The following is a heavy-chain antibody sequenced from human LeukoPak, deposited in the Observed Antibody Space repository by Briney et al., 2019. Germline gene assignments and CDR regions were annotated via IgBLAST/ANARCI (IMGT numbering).Heavy chain of an antibody. CDR1: GFTFSSYG. Sequence: GRSLRLSCAASGFTFSSYGMHWVRQAPGKGLEWVAVISYDGSNKYYADSVKGRFTISRDNSKNTLYLQMNSLRAEDTAVYYCAKPSSGPYDSSGYYGYWGQGTRVTVSS. V-gene: IGHV3-30*18. J-gene: IGHJ4*02. CDR3: AKPSSGPYDSSGYYGY. CDR2: ISYDGSNK. D-gene: IGHD3-22*01.